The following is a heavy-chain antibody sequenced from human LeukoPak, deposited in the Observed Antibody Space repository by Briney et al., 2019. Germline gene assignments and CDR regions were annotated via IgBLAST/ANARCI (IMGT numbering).Heavy chain of an antibody. CDR3: ARHKGKYSSSWYYFDY. D-gene: IGHD6-13*01. V-gene: IGHV4-39*01. Sequence: PGGSLRLSCAASGFTFSSYSMNWVRQPPGKGLEWIGSIYYSGSTYYNPSLKSRVTISVDTSKNQFSLKLSSVTAADTAVYYCARHKGKYSSSWYYFDYWGQGTLVTVSS. CDR2: IYYSGST. J-gene: IGHJ4*02. CDR1: GFTFSSYSMN.